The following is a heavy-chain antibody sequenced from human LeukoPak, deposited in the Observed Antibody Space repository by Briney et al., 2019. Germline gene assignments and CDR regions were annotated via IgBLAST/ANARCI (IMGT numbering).Heavy chain of an antibody. CDR2: IKQDGSEK. D-gene: IGHD3-10*01. CDR3: ASLRGSMVFFWFDP. Sequence: PGGSLRLSCAASGFTFSSYWMSWVRQAPGKGLEWVANIKQDGSEKYYVDSVKGRFTISRDNAKNSLYLQMNSLRAEDTAVYYCASLRGSMVFFWFDPWGQGTLVTVSS. CDR1: GFTFSSYW. J-gene: IGHJ5*02. V-gene: IGHV3-7*01.